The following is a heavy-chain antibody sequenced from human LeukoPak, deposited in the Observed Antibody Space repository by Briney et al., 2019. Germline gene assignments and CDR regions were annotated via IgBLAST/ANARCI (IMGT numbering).Heavy chain of an antibody. D-gene: IGHD1-26*01. CDR3: AKADSGAFDY. CDR2: ISWNSGSI. CDR1: GFTFDDYA. V-gene: IGHV3-9*01. J-gene: IGHJ4*02. Sequence: GGSLRLSCAASGFTFDDYAMHWIRQAPGKGLEWVSGISWNSGSIGYEESVKGRFTITRDNAKNSLYLQMNSLRAEDTAVYYCAKADSGAFDYWGQGTLVTVSS.